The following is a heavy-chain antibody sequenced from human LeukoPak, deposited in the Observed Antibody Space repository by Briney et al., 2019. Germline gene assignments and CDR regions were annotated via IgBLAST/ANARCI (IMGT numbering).Heavy chain of an antibody. V-gene: IGHV3-11*05. D-gene: IGHD3-10*01. CDR3: ARGHYGLDV. CDR2: ISTSSSYT. J-gene: IGHJ6*02. Sequence: GGPLRLSCAASGFTFSDWYMSWIRQAPGKGLEWVSYISTSSSYTDYADSVKGRFTISRDNAKNSLYLQMNSLRAEDAAVYYCARGHYGLDVWGQGTTVTVSS. CDR1: GFTFSDWY.